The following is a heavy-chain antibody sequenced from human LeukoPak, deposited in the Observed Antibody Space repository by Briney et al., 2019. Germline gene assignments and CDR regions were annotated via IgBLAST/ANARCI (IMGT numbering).Heavy chain of an antibody. V-gene: IGHV3-48*01. CDR2: ISSSSSTI. J-gene: IGHJ6*03. D-gene: IGHD3-3*01. Sequence: PGGSLRLSCAASGFTFSSYSMNWVRQAPGKGLEWVSYISSSSSTIYYADSVKGRFTISRDNAKNSLYLQMNSLRAEDTAVYYCARVLNPGYDFWSGYYTGYYYYYMDVWGKGTTVTVSS. CDR1: GFTFSSYS. CDR3: ARVLNPGYDFWSGYYTGYYYYYMDV.